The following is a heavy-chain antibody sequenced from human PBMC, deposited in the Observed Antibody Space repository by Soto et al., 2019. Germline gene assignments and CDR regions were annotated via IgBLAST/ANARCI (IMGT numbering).Heavy chain of an antibody. J-gene: IGHJ4*02. CDR2: ISSSGSTI. V-gene: IGHV3-11*01. Sequence: GGSLRLSCAASGFTFSDYYMSWIRQAPGKGLEWVSYISSSGSTIYYADTVKGRFTISRDNAKNSLYLQMNSLRAEDTAVYYCARAGDRYYGSGRYFDYWGQGTLVTVSS. CDR1: GFTFSDYY. D-gene: IGHD3-10*01. CDR3: ARAGDRYYGSGRYFDY.